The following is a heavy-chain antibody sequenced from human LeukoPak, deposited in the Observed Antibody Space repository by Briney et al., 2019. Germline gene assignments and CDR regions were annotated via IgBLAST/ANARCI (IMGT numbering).Heavy chain of an antibody. CDR3: ARVSGDFDY. J-gene: IGHJ4*02. V-gene: IGHV4-59*08. D-gene: IGHD6-13*01. CDR1: GGSISSYY. Sequence: SETLSLTCTVSGGSISSYYWSWIRQPPGKGLEWIGYIYYSGSTNYNPSLKSRVTISVDTSKNQFSLKLSSVTAADTAVYYCARVSGDFDYWGQGALVTVSS. CDR2: IYYSGST.